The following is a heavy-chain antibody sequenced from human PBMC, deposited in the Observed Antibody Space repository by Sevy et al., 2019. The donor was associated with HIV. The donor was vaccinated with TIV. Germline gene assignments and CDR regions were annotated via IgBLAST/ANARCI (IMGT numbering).Heavy chain of an antibody. CDR1: GYSISSGYY. Sequence: SETLSLTCAVSGYSISSGYYWGWIRQPPGKGLEWIGSIYHSGSTYYNPSLKSRVTISVDTSKNQFSLKLSSVTAADTAVYYCAREQETGRYYFRPFQYWGQGTLVTVSS. CDR3: AREQETGRYYFRPFQY. CDR2: IYHSGST. V-gene: IGHV4-38-2*02. D-gene: IGHD1-26*01. J-gene: IGHJ4*02.